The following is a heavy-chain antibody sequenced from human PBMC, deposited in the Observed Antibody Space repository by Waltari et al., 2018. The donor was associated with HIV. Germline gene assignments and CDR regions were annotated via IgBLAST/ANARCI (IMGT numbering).Heavy chain of an antibody. CDR2: IWDVGTNI. CDR1: GFTFGRYG. J-gene: IGHJ4*02. CDR3: ARDAVAGISQFDY. D-gene: IGHD6-19*01. Sequence: QVQLVESGGGVVQPGRSLRLSCAASGFTFGRYGVRWVRQAPGDGLGGVTVIWDVGTNIYYADSVKGRFTISRDNSKNTLDLQMNSLRAEDTAVYYCARDAVAGISQFDYWGQGTLVTVSS. V-gene: IGHV3-33*01.